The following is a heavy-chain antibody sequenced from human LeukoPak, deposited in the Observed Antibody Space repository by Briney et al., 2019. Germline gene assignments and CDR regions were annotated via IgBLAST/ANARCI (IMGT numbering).Heavy chain of an antibody. CDR2: TIPIFGTA. CDR3: AISYDFWGGSLIARPMDV. CDR1: GGTFSSYA. Sequence: AASVKVSCKASGGTFSSYAISWVRQAPGQGLEWMGGTIPIFGTANYAQKFQGRVTITTDESTSTAYMELSSLRSEDTAVYYCAISYDFWGGSLIARPMDVWGKGTTVTVSS. D-gene: IGHD3-3*01. V-gene: IGHV1-69*05. J-gene: IGHJ6*03.